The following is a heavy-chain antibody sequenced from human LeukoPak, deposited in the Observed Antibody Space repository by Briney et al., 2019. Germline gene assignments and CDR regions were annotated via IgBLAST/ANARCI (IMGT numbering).Heavy chain of an antibody. CDR3: ARVGYQNYFDY. D-gene: IGHD2-2*01. CDR1: GFTFSSYG. CDR2: IWYDGSNK. J-gene: IGHJ4*02. Sequence: PGRSLRLSCAASGFTFSSYGMHWVRQAPGKGLEWVAVIWYDGSNKYYADSVKGRFTISRDNSRNTLYLQMNSLRAEDTAVYYCARVGYQNYFDYWGQGTLVTVSS. V-gene: IGHV3-33*08.